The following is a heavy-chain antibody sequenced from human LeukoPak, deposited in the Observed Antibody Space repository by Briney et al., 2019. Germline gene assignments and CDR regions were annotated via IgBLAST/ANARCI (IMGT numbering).Heavy chain of an antibody. V-gene: IGHV4-34*01. Sequence: SETLSLTCAVYGGSFSGYYWSWIRQPPGKGLEWIGEINHSGSTNYNPSLKSRVTISVDTSKNQFSLKLSSVTAADTAVYYCARVWRMITFGGVILKYYFDYWGQGTLVTVSS. J-gene: IGHJ4*02. CDR3: ARVWRMITFGGVILKYYFDY. D-gene: IGHD3-16*02. CDR1: GGSFSGYY. CDR2: INHSGST.